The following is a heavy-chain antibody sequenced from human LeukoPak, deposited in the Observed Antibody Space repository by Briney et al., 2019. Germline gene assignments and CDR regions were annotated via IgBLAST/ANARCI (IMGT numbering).Heavy chain of an antibody. Sequence: GESLKISCKGSGYSFTSYWIGWVRQMPGKGLEWMGIIYPGDSDTRYSPSFQGQVTISADKSISTAYLQWSSLKASDTAMYYCARRAIGYYYDSSGYYYEFPFDYWGQGTLVTVSP. V-gene: IGHV5-51*01. J-gene: IGHJ4*02. CDR3: ARRAIGYYYDSSGYYYEFPFDY. CDR1: GYSFTSYW. CDR2: IYPGDSDT. D-gene: IGHD3-22*01.